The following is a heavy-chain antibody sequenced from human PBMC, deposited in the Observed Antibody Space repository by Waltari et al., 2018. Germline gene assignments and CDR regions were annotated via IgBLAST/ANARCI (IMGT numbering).Heavy chain of an antibody. Sequence: QVHLQQWGAGPLKPSETLSLTCAVYGGSFRGFYWSWIRQPPGKGLEGVGKIDHNEDTTYTPSLTDRVTISLDTSKRKFSLTLTSVTAADTAVYYCASTPLFYYDTSGYYFWGQGAPVTVSS. D-gene: IGHD3-22*01. CDR1: GGSFRGFY. V-gene: IGHV4-34*01. CDR2: IDHNEDT. J-gene: IGHJ4*02. CDR3: ASTPLFYYDTSGYYF.